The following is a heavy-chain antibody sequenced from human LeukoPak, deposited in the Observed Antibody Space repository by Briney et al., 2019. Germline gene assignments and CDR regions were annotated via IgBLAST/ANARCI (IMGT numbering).Heavy chain of an antibody. CDR2: INPNSGGT. J-gene: IGHJ4*02. CDR1: GYTFTGYY. CDR3: ARDKGGGSWDNFDY. V-gene: IGHV1-2*02. D-gene: IGHD2-15*01. Sequence: ASVKVSCKASGYTFTGYYMHWVRQAPGQGLEWMGWINPNSGGTNYAQKFQGRVTMTRDTSISTAYMELSRLRSDDTAVYYCARDKGGGSWDNFDYWGQGTLVTVSS.